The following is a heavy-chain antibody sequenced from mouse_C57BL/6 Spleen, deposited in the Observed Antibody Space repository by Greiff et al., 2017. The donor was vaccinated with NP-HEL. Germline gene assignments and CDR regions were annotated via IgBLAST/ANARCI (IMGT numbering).Heavy chain of an antibody. J-gene: IGHJ4*01. V-gene: IGHV1-53*01. D-gene: IGHD2-5*01. CDR2: INPSNGGT. Sequence: QVQLQQPGTELVKPGASVKLSCKASGYTFTSYWMHWVKQRPGQGLEWIGNINPSNGGTNYNEKFKSKATLAVDKSSSTAYMQLSSLTSEDSAVYYCARCHYSNYVFYAMDYWGQGTSVTVSS. CDR1: GYTFTSYW. CDR3: ARCHYSNYVFYAMDY.